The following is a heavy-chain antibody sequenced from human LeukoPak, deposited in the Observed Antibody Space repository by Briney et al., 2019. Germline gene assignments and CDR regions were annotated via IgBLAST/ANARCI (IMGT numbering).Heavy chain of an antibody. D-gene: IGHD2-21*02. CDR3: ARDRSPPYCGGDCYSWLFDP. CDR2: TYYRSKWYN. Sequence: SQTLSLTCAISGDSVSSNSAAWNWIRQSPSRGLEWLGRTYYRSKWYNDYAVSVKSRITINPDTSKNQFSLQLNSVTPEDTAVYYCARDRSPPYCGGDCYSWLFDPWGQGTLVTVSS. CDR1: GDSVSSNSAA. V-gene: IGHV6-1*01. J-gene: IGHJ5*02.